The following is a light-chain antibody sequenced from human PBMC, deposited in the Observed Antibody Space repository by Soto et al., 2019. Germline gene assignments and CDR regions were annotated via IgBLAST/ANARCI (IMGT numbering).Light chain of an antibody. Sequence: TVMSQSPATLSVSTGERATLSCRVSQSVNSTLAWYKQKLGHPPRLPTYGASTRATGIPARFSGSGSGTEFSLTITSLQSEDFAVYYCQQYNNWPPWTFGQGNKVDI. J-gene: IGKJ1*01. V-gene: IGKV3-15*01. CDR2: GAS. CDR3: QQYNNWPPWT. CDR1: QSVNST.